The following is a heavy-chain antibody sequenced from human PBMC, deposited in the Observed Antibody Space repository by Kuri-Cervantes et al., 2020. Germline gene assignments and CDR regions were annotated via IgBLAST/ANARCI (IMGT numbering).Heavy chain of an antibody. CDR3: AKDAIAVAGTGFDY. Sequence: GGSLRLSCAASGFTFDDYAMHWVRQAPGKGLEWVSGISWNSGSIGYADSVKGRFTISRDNAKNSLYLQMNSLRAEDTALYYCAKDAIAVAGTGFDYWAQGTL. CDR1: GFTFDDYA. V-gene: IGHV3-9*01. D-gene: IGHD6-19*01. J-gene: IGHJ4*02. CDR2: ISWNSGSI.